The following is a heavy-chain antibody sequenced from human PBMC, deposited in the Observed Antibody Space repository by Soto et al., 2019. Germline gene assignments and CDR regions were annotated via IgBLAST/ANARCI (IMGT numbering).Heavy chain of an antibody. D-gene: IGHD6-13*01. J-gene: IGHJ6*02. CDR3: AIPSPGIAAAGSYYGMDV. V-gene: IGHV1-69*13. CDR1: GGTFSSYA. CDR2: IIPIFGTA. Sequence: ASVKVSCKASGGTFSSYAISWVRQAPGQGLEWMGGIIPIFGTANYAQKFQGRVTITADESTSTAYMELSSLRSEDTAVYYCAIPSPGIAAAGSYYGMDVWGQGTTVTVSS.